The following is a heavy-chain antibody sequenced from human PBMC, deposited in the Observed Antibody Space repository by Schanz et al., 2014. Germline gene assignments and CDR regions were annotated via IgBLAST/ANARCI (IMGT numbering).Heavy chain of an antibody. J-gene: IGHJ3*02. CDR2: IWYDGNNK. CDR1: GFTFSSYG. CDR3: AKDMHKDYGGKPQAFDI. D-gene: IGHD4-17*01. V-gene: IGHV3-33*06. Sequence: QVKLVESGGGVVQPGRSLRLSCAASGFTFSSYGMHWVRQAPGKGLELVAVIWYDGNNKFYADSVKGRFIISRDNSKNTLDLQMNSLRGEDTTLYYCAKDMHKDYGGKPQAFDIWGQGTMVTVSS.